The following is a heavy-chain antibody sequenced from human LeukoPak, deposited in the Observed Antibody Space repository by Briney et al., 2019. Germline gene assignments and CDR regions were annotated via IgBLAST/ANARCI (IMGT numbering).Heavy chain of an antibody. D-gene: IGHD5-18*01. CDR3: AKRSYGLPFDP. J-gene: IGHJ5*02. CDR2: MSGSGGST. Sequence: PGGSLRLSCAASGFTFSSYEMNWVRQAPGKGLEWVSAMSGSGGSTYYADSVKGRFTISRDNSKNTLYLQMNSLRAEDTAIYYCAKRSYGLPFDPWGQGTLVTVSS. V-gene: IGHV3-23*01. CDR1: GFTFSSYE.